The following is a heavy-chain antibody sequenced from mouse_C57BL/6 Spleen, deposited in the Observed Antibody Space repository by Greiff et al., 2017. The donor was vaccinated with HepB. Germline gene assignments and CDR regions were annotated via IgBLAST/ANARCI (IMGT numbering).Heavy chain of an antibody. D-gene: IGHD1-1*01. CDR1: GYTFTSYW. CDR3: ARKRGYYGSSYEGNYFDY. J-gene: IGHJ2*01. V-gene: IGHV1-69*01. CDR2: IDPSDSYT. Sequence: QVQLKQPGAELVMPGASVKLSCKASGYTFTSYWMHWVKQRPGQGLEWIGEIDPSDSYTNYNQKFKGKSTLTVDKSSSTAYMQLSSLTSEDSAVYYCARKRGYYGSSYEGNYFDYWGQGTTLTVSS.